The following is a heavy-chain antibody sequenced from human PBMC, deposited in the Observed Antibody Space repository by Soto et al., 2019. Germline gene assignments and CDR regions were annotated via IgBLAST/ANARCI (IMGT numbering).Heavy chain of an antibody. CDR1: GFTFSSYW. CDR2: INSDGSST. CDR3: AKDEPTVTAVDY. Sequence: GGSLRLSCAASGFTFSSYWMHWVRQAPGKGLVWVSRINSDGSSTSYADSVKGRFTISRDNSKNTLYLQMNSLRAEDTAVYYCAKDEPTVTAVDYWGQGTLVTVSS. D-gene: IGHD4-4*01. J-gene: IGHJ4*02. V-gene: IGHV3-74*01.